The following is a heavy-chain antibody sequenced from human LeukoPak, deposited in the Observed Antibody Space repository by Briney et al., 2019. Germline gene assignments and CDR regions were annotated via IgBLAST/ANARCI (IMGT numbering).Heavy chain of an antibody. CDR1: GFTFSSYA. CDR2: ISGSGGST. V-gene: IGHV3-23*01. CDR3: AKDKTPLWFGEVDY. D-gene: IGHD3-10*01. J-gene: IGHJ4*02. Sequence: GGSLRLSCAASGFTFSSYAMSWVRQAPGKGVEWVSAISGSGGSTYYADSVKGRFTICRDNSKNTLYLQMNSLRAEDTAVYYCAKDKTPLWFGEVDYWGQGTLVTVSS.